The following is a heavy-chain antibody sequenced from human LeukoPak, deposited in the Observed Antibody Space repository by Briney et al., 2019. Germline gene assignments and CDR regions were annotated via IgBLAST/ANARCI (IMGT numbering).Heavy chain of an antibody. CDR1: GGSISNSGYY. V-gene: IGHV4-39*01. CDR2: IYYSGST. Sequence: PSEALSLTCTVSGGSISNSGYYWGCIRQPPGKGLEWIGGIYYSGSTYYNPSLKSRVTISVDTSKNQISLKMTSVTAADTAVYYCARAPFNYYQAFDPWGQGTLVTVSS. CDR3: ARAPFNYYQAFDP. D-gene: IGHD4-11*01. J-gene: IGHJ5*02.